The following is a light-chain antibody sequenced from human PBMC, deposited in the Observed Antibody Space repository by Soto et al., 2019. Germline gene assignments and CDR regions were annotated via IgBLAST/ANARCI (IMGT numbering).Light chain of an antibody. CDR3: QSYDSSLSGSV. J-gene: IGLJ3*02. V-gene: IGLV1-40*01. CDR2: RNA. Sequence: QSVLTQRPSVSGAPGLRVTISCSGNNSNIGAGYDVHWYQQLPGTAPKLLIYRNANRPSGVPDRFSGSKSGPSASLAITGLQVEDEADYYCQSYDSSLSGSVFGAGTKLTVL. CDR1: NSNIGAGYD.